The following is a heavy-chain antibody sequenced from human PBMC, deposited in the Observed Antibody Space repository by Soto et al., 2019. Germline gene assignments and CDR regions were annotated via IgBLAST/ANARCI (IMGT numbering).Heavy chain of an antibody. CDR3: AHRVRLMSTWFYGAFDF. D-gene: IGHD3-10*01. CDR2: IYWDDDN. V-gene: IGHV2-5*02. Sequence: QITLKESGPTLVTPTQTLTLTCTFSGFSLTTNGVGVGWVRQPPGKALEWLALIYWDDDNRYSPSLKSRLTITKDTSRNQVVLAIANVDPVDTATYYCAHRVRLMSTWFYGAFDFWGQGAMVFVSS. J-gene: IGHJ3*01. CDR1: GFSLTTNGVG.